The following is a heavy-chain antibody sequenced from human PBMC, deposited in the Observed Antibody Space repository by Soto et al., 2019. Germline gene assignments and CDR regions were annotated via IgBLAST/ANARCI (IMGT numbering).Heavy chain of an antibody. V-gene: IGHV4-4*02. Sequence: QVQLQESGPGLVKPSGTLSLTCAVSSGSISSSNWWSWVRQPPGKGLEWIGEIYHSGSTNYNPSLKSRVTISVDKSKNQFSLKLSSVTAADTAVYYCASGPSRGPGNDYGDYDGYFDYWGQGTLVTVSS. D-gene: IGHD4-17*01. CDR3: ASGPSRGPGNDYGDYDGYFDY. J-gene: IGHJ4*02. CDR1: SGSISSSNW. CDR2: IYHSGST.